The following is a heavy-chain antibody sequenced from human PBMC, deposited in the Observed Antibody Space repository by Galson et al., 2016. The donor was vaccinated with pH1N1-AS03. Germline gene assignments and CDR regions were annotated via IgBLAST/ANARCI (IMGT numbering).Heavy chain of an antibody. CDR2: NRYYGSSE. V-gene: IGHV3-33*01. J-gene: IGHJ4*02. Sequence: SLRLSCAASGFTLRTYDMHWVRQAPGKGLEWVGINRYYGSSEYYGDSMKCRISISRDNSQNTISLQMNSLRVEDTAVYYCVRGSGYYFDSWGQGTLVIVSS. D-gene: IGHD3-3*01. CDR1: GFTLRTYD. CDR3: VRGSGYYFDS.